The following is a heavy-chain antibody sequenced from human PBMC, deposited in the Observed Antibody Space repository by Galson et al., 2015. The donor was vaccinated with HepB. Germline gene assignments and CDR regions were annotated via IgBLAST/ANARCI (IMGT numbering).Heavy chain of an antibody. CDR1: GFTVSSNY. CDR2: IYSGGST. J-gene: IGHJ3*02. D-gene: IGHD3-9*01. Sequence: SLRLSCAASGFTVSSNYMSWVRQAPGKGLEWVSVIYSGGSTYYADSVKGRFTISRDNSKNTLYLQMNSLRAEDTAVYYCARANPYYDILTGYGLDAFDIWGQGTMVTVSS. V-gene: IGHV3-66*01. CDR3: ARANPYYDILTGYGLDAFDI.